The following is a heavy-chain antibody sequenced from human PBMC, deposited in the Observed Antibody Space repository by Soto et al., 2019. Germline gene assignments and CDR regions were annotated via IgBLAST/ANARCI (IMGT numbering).Heavy chain of an antibody. J-gene: IGHJ4*02. CDR2: IYHSGST. CDR1: GGSISSGGYY. V-gene: IGHV4-31*02. CDR3: ATYYGDYGPASGY. Sequence: QVRLQESGPGLVKPSQTLSLSCTVSGGSISSGGYYWSWIRQHPGKGLEWIGYIYHSGSTFYNPSLKSRVTISVDTSKNQFSLKLSSVTAADTAVYYCATYYGDYGPASGYWGQGTLVTVSS. D-gene: IGHD4-17*01.